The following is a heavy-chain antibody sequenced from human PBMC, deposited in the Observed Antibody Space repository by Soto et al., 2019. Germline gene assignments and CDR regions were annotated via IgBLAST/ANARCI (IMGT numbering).Heavy chain of an antibody. Sequence: GGSLRLSCAASGFTFSSYGMHWVRQAPGKGLEWVAVISYDGSNKYYADSVKGRFTISRDNSKNTLYLQMNSLRAKDTAVYYCAKKVGATTDFDYWGQGTLVTVSS. D-gene: IGHD1-26*01. CDR1: GFTFSSYG. J-gene: IGHJ4*02. CDR3: AKKVGATTDFDY. V-gene: IGHV3-30*18. CDR2: ISYDGSNK.